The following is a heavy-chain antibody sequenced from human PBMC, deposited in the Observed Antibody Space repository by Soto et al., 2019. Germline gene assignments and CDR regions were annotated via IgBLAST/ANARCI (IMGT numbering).Heavy chain of an antibody. CDR3: ARDSDLDYYGMDV. J-gene: IGHJ6*02. CDR2: IYSGGST. V-gene: IGHV3-53*01. CDR1: GFTFSSNY. D-gene: IGHD1-1*01. Sequence: PGRSLRLSCSASGFTFSSNYMSWVRQAPGKGLEWVSVIYSGGSTYYADSVKGRFTISRDNSKNTLYLQMNSLRAEDTAVYYCARDSDLDYYGMDVWGQGTTVTVSS.